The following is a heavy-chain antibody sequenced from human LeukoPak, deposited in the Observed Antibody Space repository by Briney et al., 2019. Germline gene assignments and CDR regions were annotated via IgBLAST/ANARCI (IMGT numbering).Heavy chain of an antibody. V-gene: IGHV3-23*01. Sequence: GGSLRLSCAASGFTFSSYAMSWVRQAPGKGLEWVSAISGSGGSTYYAAPVKGRFTISRDDSKNTLYVQMNSLRTEDTAVYYCTTGGPDYVGMPLDHWGQGSLVTVSS. D-gene: IGHD4-23*01. J-gene: IGHJ4*02. CDR2: ISGSGGST. CDR3: TTGGPDYVGMPLDH. CDR1: GFTFSSYA.